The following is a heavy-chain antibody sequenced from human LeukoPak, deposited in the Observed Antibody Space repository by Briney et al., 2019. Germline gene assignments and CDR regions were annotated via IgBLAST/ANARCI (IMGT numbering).Heavy chain of an antibody. CDR3: ARLRWPRGGRSSFDY. V-gene: IGHV5-51*01. D-gene: IGHD3-10*01. Sequence: GESLKISCKGSGYSFTTYWIGWVRQMRGKGLDWMGIIYPGVSDTRYSPSLQGQVTISVNNSVSAAYLQCSSLKASNTAMYYCARLRWPRGGRSSFDYWGQGALVTVSS. CDR1: GYSFTTYW. J-gene: IGHJ4*02. CDR2: IYPGVSDT.